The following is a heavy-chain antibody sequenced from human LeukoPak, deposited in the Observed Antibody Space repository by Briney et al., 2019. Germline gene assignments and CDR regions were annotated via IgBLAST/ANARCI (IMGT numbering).Heavy chain of an antibody. V-gene: IGHV3-49*03. D-gene: IGHD6-13*01. CDR1: GFTFGDYA. CDR3: TRDSRIAAVYYFAY. CDR2: IRNKAYDGTT. J-gene: IGHJ4*02. Sequence: PGGSLRLSCTASGFTFGDYAMSWFRQAPGKGLEWVGFIRNKAYDGTTQYAASVKGRFTISRDDSRSIAYLQMNSLKTEDTAVYYCTRDSRIAAVYYFAYWGQGTLVTVSS.